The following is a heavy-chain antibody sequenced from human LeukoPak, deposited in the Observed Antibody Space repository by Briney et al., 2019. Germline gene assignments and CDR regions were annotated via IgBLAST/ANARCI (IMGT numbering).Heavy chain of an antibody. V-gene: IGHV1-69-2*01. D-gene: IGHD1-26*01. Sequence: ASVKISCKXSGYTFTDYYMHWVQQAPGKGLEWMGLVDPEDGETIYAEKFQGRVTITADTSTDTAYMELSSLRSEDTAVYYCAYVGATRWFDPWGQGTLVTVSS. CDR1: GYTFTDYY. J-gene: IGHJ5*02. CDR3: AYVGATRWFDP. CDR2: VDPEDGET.